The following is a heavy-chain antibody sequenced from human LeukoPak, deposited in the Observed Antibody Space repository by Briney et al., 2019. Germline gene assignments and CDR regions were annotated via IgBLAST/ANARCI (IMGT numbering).Heavy chain of an antibody. J-gene: IGHJ3*02. Sequence: GGSLRLSCAASGFTFSSYSMNWVRQAPGKGLEWVSSISSSSSYIYYADSVRGRFTISRDNAKNSLYLQMNSLRAEDTAVYYCASQYYYDSSGYYHGDAFDIWGQGTMVTVSS. CDR3: ASQYYYDSSGYYHGDAFDI. V-gene: IGHV3-21*01. CDR2: ISSSSSYI. D-gene: IGHD3-22*01. CDR1: GFTFSSYS.